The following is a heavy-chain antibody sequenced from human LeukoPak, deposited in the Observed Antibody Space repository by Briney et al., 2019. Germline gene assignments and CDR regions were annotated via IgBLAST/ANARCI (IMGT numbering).Heavy chain of an antibody. CDR3: ARGSNWGDY. V-gene: IGHV3-23*01. J-gene: IGHJ4*02. Sequence: GGSLRLSCAASGFTFSSYTMTWVRQAPGKGLEWVSAISGSGGSTYYADSVKGRFTISRDNSKNTLYLQMNSLRAEDTAVYYCARGSNWGDYWGQGALVTVSS. D-gene: IGHD7-27*01. CDR1: GFTFSSYT. CDR2: ISGSGGST.